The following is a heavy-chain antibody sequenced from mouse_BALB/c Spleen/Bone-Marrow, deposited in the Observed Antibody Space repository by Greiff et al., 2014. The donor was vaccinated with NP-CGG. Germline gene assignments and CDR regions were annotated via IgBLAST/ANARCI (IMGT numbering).Heavy chain of an antibody. V-gene: IGHV5-9-3*01. CDR2: IRSGGSYT. CDR1: GFTFSSYA. CDR3: ARQGDGYCDY. Sequence: VQLKESGGNLVKPGGSLKLSCAASGFTFSSYAMSWVRQTPEKRLEWVATIRSGGSYTYYPDSVKGRFTISRDNAKSTLYLQMRSLRSEDTAMYYCARQGDGYCDYWGQGTTLTVSS. D-gene: IGHD2-3*01. J-gene: IGHJ2*01.